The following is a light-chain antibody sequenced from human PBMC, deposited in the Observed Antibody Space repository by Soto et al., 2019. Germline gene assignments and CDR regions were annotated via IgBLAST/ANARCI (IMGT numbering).Light chain of an antibody. CDR2: DVA. Sequence: QSALAQPASVSGSPGQSITISCTGTSGFVGSFSLVSWYQQHPGKAPKVMIYDVATRPSGVSNRFSGSKSGSTASLIISRLQTEDEADYYCVSFTSSTTYVFGSGTKLTVL. J-gene: IGLJ1*01. CDR3: VSFTSSTTYV. CDR1: SGFVGSFSL. V-gene: IGLV2-14*02.